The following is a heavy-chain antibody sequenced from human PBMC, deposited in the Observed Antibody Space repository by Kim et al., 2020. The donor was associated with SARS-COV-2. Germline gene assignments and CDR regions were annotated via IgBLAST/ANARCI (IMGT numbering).Heavy chain of an antibody. CDR3: ARTPYGGNFASSVDY. V-gene: IGHV4-31*03. D-gene: IGHD4-17*01. Sequence: SETLSLTCTVSGGSISSGGYYWSWIRQHPGKGLEWIGYIYYSGSTYYNPSLKSRVTISVDTSKNQFSLKLSSVTAADTVVYYCARTPYGGNFASSVDYWGQGTLVTVSS. J-gene: IGHJ4*02. CDR2: IYYSGST. CDR1: GGSISSGGYY.